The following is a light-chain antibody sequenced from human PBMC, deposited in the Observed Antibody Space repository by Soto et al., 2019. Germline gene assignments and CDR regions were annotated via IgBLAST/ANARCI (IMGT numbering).Light chain of an antibody. CDR1: KLGTKY. CDR3: QAWDRSTVV. V-gene: IGLV3-1*01. CDR2: QDT. J-gene: IGLJ2*01. Sequence: SYELTQPPSVSVSPGQTAGITCSGDKLGTKYACWYQQKPGQSPVLVIYQDTKRPSGIPERFAGSNSGNTATLTISGTQAMDEADYYCQAWDRSTVVFGGGTKVTVL.